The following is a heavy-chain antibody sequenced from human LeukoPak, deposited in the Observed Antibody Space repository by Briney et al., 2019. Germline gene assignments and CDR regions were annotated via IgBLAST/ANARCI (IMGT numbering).Heavy chain of an antibody. CDR2: IYYSGST. CDR1: GGSISSYY. Sequence: PSETLSLTCTVSGGSISSYYWSWIRQPPGKGLEWIGYIYYSGSTNYNPSLKSRVTISVDTSKNQFSLKVSSVTAADTAVYYCARAHQGIRSSGWWFDYWGQGTLVTVSS. CDR3: ARAHQGIRSSGWWFDY. V-gene: IGHV4-59*01. J-gene: IGHJ4*02. D-gene: IGHD6-13*01.